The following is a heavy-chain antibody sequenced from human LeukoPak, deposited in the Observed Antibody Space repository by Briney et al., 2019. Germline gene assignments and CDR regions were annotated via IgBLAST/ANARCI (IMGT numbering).Heavy chain of an antibody. CDR3: ARRIQLWPYYFDY. CDR2: IYHTGST. D-gene: IGHD5-18*01. V-gene: IGHV4-4*02. CDR1: GGSISNSDW. J-gene: IGHJ4*02. Sequence: SETLSLTCAVSGGSISNSDWWSWVRQPPGKGLEWIGEIYHTGSTNYNPSLKSRVTISVDKSKNQLSLNLSSVTAADTAVYYCARRIQLWPYYFDYWGQGTLVTVSS.